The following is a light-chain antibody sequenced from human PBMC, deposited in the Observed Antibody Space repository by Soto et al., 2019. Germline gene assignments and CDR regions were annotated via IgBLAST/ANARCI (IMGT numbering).Light chain of an antibody. CDR2: AAS. CDR3: QQSHSIPYT. CDR1: QTISSY. Sequence: DLQMTQSPSSLSASVGDRVTITCRASQTISSYLNWYQQKPAKAPKLLIYAASSLQSGVPSRFSGSGSGTDFTLTISSLQPEDFATYYCQQSHSIPYTFGQGTKLEIK. V-gene: IGKV1-39*01. J-gene: IGKJ2*01.